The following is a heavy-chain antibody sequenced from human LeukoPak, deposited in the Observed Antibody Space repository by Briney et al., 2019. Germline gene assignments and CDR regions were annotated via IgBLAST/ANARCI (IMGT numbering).Heavy chain of an antibody. Sequence: GASVKVSCKESGYTFTSYYMHWVRQAPGQGLEWMGIINPSGGSTSYAQKFQGRVTMTRDTSTSTVYMELSSLRSEDTAVCYCAILSEYQLLDYDYWGQGTLVTVSS. D-gene: IGHD2-2*01. J-gene: IGHJ4*02. CDR1: GYTFTSYY. CDR2: INPSGGST. CDR3: AILSEYQLLDYDY. V-gene: IGHV1-46*03.